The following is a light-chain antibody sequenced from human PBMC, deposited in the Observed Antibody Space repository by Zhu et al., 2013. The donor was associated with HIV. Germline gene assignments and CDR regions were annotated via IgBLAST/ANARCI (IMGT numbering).Light chain of an antibody. CDR2: GTS. CDR1: QSVGNNF. Sequence: EIVLTQSPDTLSLSPGERATLSCRASQSVGNNFLAWYQHKPGQAPRLLIYGTSTRATGIPDRFSGSGSGTDFTLTISGLQPEDFATYFCQQTFSAPWTFGQGTKVEIK. V-gene: IGKV3-20*01. J-gene: IGKJ1*01. CDR3: QQTFSAPWT.